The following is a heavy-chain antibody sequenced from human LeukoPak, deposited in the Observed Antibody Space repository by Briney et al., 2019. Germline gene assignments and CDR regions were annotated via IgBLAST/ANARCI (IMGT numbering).Heavy chain of an antibody. CDR1: GFTVSSNS. Sequence: GGSLRLSCTVSGFTVSSNSMSWVRQAPGKGLEWVSFIYSDNTHYSDSVKGRFTISRDNSKNTLYLQMNSLRAEDTTVHYCARRAGAYSHPYDYWGQGTLVTVSS. V-gene: IGHV3-53*01. CDR2: IYSDNT. J-gene: IGHJ4*02. CDR3: ARRAGAYSHPYDY. D-gene: IGHD4/OR15-4a*01.